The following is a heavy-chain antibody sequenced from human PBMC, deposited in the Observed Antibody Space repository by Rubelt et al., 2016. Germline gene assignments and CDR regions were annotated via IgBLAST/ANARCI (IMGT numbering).Heavy chain of an antibody. Sequence: QVQLVQSGAEVKKPGASVKVSCKASGYTFTSYGISWVRQAPGQGLEWMGWISAYNGNTNYAQKLQSMGTMNTDTSTSTAYMELRSRRSDDTVVYYCARDLPPFRRYNWNFPLDYWGQGTLVTVSS. D-gene: IGHD1-7*01. J-gene: IGHJ4*02. CDR1: GYTFTSYG. CDR2: ISAYNGNT. CDR3: ARDLPPFRRYNWNFPLDY. V-gene: IGHV1-18*01.